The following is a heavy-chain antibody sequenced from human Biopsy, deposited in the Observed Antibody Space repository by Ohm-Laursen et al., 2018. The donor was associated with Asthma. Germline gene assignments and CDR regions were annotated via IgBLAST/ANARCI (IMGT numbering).Heavy chain of an antibody. CDR2: INAGNGNT. V-gene: IGHV1-3*01. CDR1: GYTFISYA. D-gene: IGHD3-9*01. CDR3: ARTYYDFLTGQVNDAFAL. J-gene: IGHJ3*01. Sequence: SVKVSCKASGYTFISYAIHWVRQAPGQRLEWMGWINAGNGNTKYSQKFQGKVTITRDTSASTAYMELSSLRSEDTAVYYCARTYYDFLTGQVNDAFALWGQGTMVTVSS.